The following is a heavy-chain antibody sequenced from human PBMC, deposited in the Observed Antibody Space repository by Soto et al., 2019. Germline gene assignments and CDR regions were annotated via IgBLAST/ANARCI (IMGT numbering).Heavy chain of an antibody. CDR2: IIPVFDTP. CDR3: ARGGALSTSWYWGDGLDS. J-gene: IGHJ4*02. V-gene: IGHV1-69*06. D-gene: IGHD6-13*01. Sequence: QVQLEQPGSEVKKSGSSVKVSCKASGYSFSSHAITWVRQAPGQGLEWMGWIIPVFDTPSYAQKFQGRVTISADKSTNTSYLELGSLRSEDTAVYYCARGGALSTSWYWGDGLDSWGQGTQVTVSS. CDR1: GYSFSSHA.